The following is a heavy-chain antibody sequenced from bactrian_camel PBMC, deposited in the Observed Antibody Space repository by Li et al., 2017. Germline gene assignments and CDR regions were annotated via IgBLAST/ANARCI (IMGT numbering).Heavy chain of an antibody. Sequence: HVQLVESGGGSVKAGGSLTLTCVASGYTYNRYCMGWIRQATGEEREGVASIFNNGLQTNYGDCVKGRFTISHDIAKNTLFLQMNNLKPEDSGTHYCAVGEGSAAYCRRWIGSPSDYGAPLGQGTQVTVS. CDR1: GYTYNRYC. CDR2: IFNNGLQT. V-gene: IGHV3S6*01. D-gene: IGHD4*01. J-gene: IGHJ4*01.